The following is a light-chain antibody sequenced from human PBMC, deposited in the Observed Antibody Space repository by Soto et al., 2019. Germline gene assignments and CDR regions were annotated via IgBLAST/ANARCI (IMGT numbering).Light chain of an antibody. J-gene: IGLJ1*01. CDR1: SSNIGAGYD. CDR2: GNN. V-gene: IGLV1-40*01. CDR3: QSYDTSLSGSYV. Sequence: QSVLTQPPSVSGAPGQRVTISCTGSSSNIGAGYDVHWYQQLPATAPKLLIYGNNNRPSGVPDRFSGSKSGTSASLAITGLQAEDEADYYCQSYDTSLSGSYVFGTGTKVTVL.